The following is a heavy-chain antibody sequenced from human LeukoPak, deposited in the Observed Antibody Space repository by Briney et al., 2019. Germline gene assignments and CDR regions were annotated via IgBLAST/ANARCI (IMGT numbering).Heavy chain of an antibody. CDR1: GFTFSSYG. Sequence: GRSLRLSCAASGFTFSSYGMHWVRQAPGKGLEWVAVIWYDGGNKYYADSVKGRFTISRDNSKNTLYLQMNSLRAEDTAVYYCAREDSSGYYYVGYWGQGTLVTVSS. CDR2: IWYDGGNK. D-gene: IGHD3-22*01. J-gene: IGHJ4*02. CDR3: AREDSSGYYYVGY. V-gene: IGHV3-33*01.